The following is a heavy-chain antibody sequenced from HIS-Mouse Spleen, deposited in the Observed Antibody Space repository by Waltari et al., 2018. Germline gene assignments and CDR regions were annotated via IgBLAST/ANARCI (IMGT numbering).Heavy chain of an antibody. J-gene: IGHJ4*02. CDR1: GFTFSSYA. D-gene: IGHD3-22*01. CDR2: LSYDGSNK. V-gene: IGHV3-30*04. CDR3: ARADIGVVVNALDY. Sequence: QVQLVESGGGVVQPGRSLRLSCAASGFTFSSYAMHWVRQAPGKGLEGVAVLSYDGSNKYYADSVKGRFTISRDNSKNTLYLQMNSLRAEDTAVYYCARADIGVVVNALDYWGQGTLVTVSS.